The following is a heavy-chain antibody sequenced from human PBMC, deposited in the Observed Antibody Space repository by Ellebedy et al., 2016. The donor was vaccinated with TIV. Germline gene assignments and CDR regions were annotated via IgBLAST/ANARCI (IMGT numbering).Heavy chain of an antibody. CDR1: AGSISSSSYY. CDR3: ARGPATGTSRGWFDL. CDR2: IYYSGST. D-gene: IGHD1/OR15-1a*01. J-gene: IGHJ5*02. Sequence: MPGGSLRLSCTVSAGSISSSSYYWGWIRQPPGKGLEWIGSIYYSGSTYYNPSLKSRVTISVDTSKNQFSLKLSSVTAADTAVYYCARGPATGTSRGWFDLWGQGTLVSVSS. V-gene: IGHV4-39*01.